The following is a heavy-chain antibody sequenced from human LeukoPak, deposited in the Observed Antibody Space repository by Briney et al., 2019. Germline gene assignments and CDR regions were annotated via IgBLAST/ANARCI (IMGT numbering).Heavy chain of an antibody. V-gene: IGHV3-21*01. CDR1: GFTFSTYS. J-gene: IGHJ4*02. Sequence: PGGSLRLSCAASGFTFSTYSMNWVRQAPVKGLEWVSSISSSSSYIYYADSVKGRFTISRDNAKNSLYLQMKSLRVEDTAVYYCAREREEGFDYWGQGTLVTVSS. CDR3: AREREEGFDY. CDR2: ISSSSSYI.